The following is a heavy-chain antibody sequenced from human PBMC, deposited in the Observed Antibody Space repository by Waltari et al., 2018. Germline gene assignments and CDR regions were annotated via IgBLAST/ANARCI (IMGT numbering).Heavy chain of an antibody. CDR3: ARGVYCSGGSCYPRSGYYFDY. CDR2: IYYFGNT. V-gene: IGHV4-38-2*02. D-gene: IGHD2-15*01. CDR1: GYSLRSDYH. J-gene: IGHJ4*02. Sequence: QVQLQASGPGLVTPSETLSPTCPVSGYSLRSDYHLVRIRQTRGKELEWIGSIYYFGNTYYNPSLKSRVSMSVDTSKNQFSLRLSSVTAADTAVYFCARGVYCSGGSCYPRSGYYFDYWGQGALVTVSS.